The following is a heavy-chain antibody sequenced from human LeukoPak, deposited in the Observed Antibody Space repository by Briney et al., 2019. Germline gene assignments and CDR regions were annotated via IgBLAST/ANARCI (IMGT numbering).Heavy chain of an antibody. CDR2: INPNNGDT. Sequence: ASVKVSCKASGYTFTGYYMHWMRQAPGQGLEWMGWINPNNGDTHYAQKFQGTVTMTRDTSISTAYMELSSLRSDDTAVYHCARGVAGVYFYYYMDVWGKGTTVTVSS. CDR1: GYTFTGYY. J-gene: IGHJ6*03. CDR3: ARGVAGVYFYYYMDV. D-gene: IGHD1-14*01. V-gene: IGHV1-2*02.